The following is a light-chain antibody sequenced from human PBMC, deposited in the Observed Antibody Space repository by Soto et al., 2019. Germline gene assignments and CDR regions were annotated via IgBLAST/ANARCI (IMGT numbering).Light chain of an antibody. CDR1: SSNIGTYT. CDR3: AAWDDSLNGPT. Sequence: QSVLSQPPSTSGTPGQRVTISCSGGSSNIGTYTVSWYQQFPETAPRLLIYGSSRRPSGVPDRFSGSKSGTSASLSIGGLHSEDEDDYCCAAWDDSLNGPTFGGGTKLTVL. CDR2: GSS. J-gene: IGLJ2*01. V-gene: IGLV1-44*01.